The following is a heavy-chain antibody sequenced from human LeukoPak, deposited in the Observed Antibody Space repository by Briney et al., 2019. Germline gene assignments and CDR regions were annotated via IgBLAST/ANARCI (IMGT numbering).Heavy chain of an antibody. J-gene: IGHJ4*02. CDR2: IDSDGSRI. Sequence: GGSLRLSCEGSGFTFSTSWMHWVRQAPGKGLVWVSRIDSDGSRITYADSVKGRFTISRDNAKNSLFLQMNRLRAEDTAVYYCAKELDFWNGPDYWGQGTLVTVSS. V-gene: IGHV3-74*03. CDR3: AKELDFWNGPDY. CDR1: GFTFSTSW. D-gene: IGHD3-3*01.